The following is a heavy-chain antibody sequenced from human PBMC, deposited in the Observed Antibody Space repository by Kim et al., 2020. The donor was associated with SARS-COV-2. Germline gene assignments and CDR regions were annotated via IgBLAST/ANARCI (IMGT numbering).Heavy chain of an antibody. J-gene: IGHJ5*02. CDR3: ARELYGSGSSGWFDP. V-gene: IGHV4-31*03. D-gene: IGHD3-10*01. CDR2: IYYSGST. CDR1: GGSISSGGYY. Sequence: SETLSLTCTVSGGSISSGGYYWSWIRQHPGKGLEWIGYIYYSGSTYYNPSLKSRVTISVDTSKNQFSLKLSSVTAADTAVYYCARELYGSGSSGWFDPWGQGTLVTVSS.